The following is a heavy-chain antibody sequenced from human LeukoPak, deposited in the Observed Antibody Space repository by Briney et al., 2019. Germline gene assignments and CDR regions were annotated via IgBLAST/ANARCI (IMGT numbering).Heavy chain of an antibody. CDR1: GYTFTSYG. D-gene: IGHD2-2*01. CDR2: ISAYNGNT. Sequence: ASVKVSCKASGYTFTSYGISWVRQAPGQGLEWMGWISAYNGNTNYAQKLQGRVTMTTDTSTSTAYMELRSLRSDDPAVYYCARGLDCSSTSCLPYWYFDLWGRGTLVTVSS. V-gene: IGHV1-18*01. J-gene: IGHJ2*01. CDR3: ARGLDCSSTSCLPYWYFDL.